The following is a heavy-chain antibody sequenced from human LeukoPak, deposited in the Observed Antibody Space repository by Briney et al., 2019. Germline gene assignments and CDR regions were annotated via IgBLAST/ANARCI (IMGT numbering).Heavy chain of an antibody. D-gene: IGHD4-17*01. CDR2: IKQDGSEK. J-gene: IGHJ4*02. CDR1: GFTFSSYW. V-gene: IGHV3-7*04. Sequence: GGSLRLSCAASGFTFSSYWKSWVRQAPGKGLEWVANIKQDGSEKYYVDSVKGRFTISRDNAKNSLYLQMNSLRAEDTAVYYCARDLDYGDYGVSEDYFDYWGQGTLVTVSS. CDR3: ARDLDYGDYGVSEDYFDY.